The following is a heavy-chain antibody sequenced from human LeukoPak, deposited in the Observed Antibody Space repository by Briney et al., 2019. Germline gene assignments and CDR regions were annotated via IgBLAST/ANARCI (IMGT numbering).Heavy chain of an antibody. Sequence: SETLSLTCTVSGGSISSGDYYWSWIRQPPGKGLEWIGYIYYSGSIYYNPSLKSRVTISVDTSKNQFSLKLSSVTAADTAVYYCARVWDREGYYDSNDAFDIWGQGTMVTVSS. CDR1: GGSISSGDYY. D-gene: IGHD3-22*01. CDR3: ARVWDREGYYDSNDAFDI. CDR2: IYYSGSI. V-gene: IGHV4-30-4*01. J-gene: IGHJ3*02.